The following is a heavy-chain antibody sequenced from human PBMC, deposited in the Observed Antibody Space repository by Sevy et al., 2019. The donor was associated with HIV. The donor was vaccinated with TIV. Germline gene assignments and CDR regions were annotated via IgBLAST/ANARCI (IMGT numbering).Heavy chain of an antibody. V-gene: IGHV1-18*01. CDR1: GYTFTSYG. J-gene: IGHJ3*02. CDR2: ISAYNGNT. Sequence: ASVKVSCKASGYTFTSYGISWVRQAPGQGLEWMGWISAYNGNTNYAQKLQGRVTMTTDTSTRTAYMELRSLRSDDTAVYYCARDFRGCSSTSCYTGAFDIWGQGTMVTVSS. CDR3: ARDFRGCSSTSCYTGAFDI. D-gene: IGHD2-2*02.